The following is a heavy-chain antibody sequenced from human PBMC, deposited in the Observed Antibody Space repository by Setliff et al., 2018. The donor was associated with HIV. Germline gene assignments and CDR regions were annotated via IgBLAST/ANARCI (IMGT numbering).Heavy chain of an antibody. CDR1: GFTFSSYE. Sequence: GGSLRLSCAASGFTFSSYEMNWVRQAPGKGLEWVSYISSSGGTIYYADSVKGRFTISRHNSKNTLYLQLNSLRAEDTAVYYCARVSKSSPDAFDIWGQGTMVTVSS. V-gene: IGHV3-48*03. CDR3: ARVSKSSPDAFDI. D-gene: IGHD6-13*01. J-gene: IGHJ3*02. CDR2: ISSSGGTI.